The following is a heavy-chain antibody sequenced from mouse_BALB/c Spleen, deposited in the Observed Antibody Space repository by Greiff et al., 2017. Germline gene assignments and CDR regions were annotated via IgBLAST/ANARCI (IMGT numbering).Heavy chain of an antibody. J-gene: IGHJ2*01. D-gene: IGHD4-1*01. CDR3: ARGTGDFDY. V-gene: IGHV14-3*02. Sequence: EVKLMESGAELVKPGASVKLSCTASGFNIKDTYMHWVKQRPEQGLEWIGRIDPANGNTKYDPKFQGKATITADTSSNTAYLQLSSLTSEDTAVYYCARGTGDFDYWGQGTTLTVSS. CDR2: IDPANGNT. CDR1: GFNIKDTY.